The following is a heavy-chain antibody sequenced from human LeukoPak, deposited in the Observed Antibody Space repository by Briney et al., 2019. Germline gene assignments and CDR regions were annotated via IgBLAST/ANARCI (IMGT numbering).Heavy chain of an antibody. CDR2: ISSSGGST. D-gene: IGHD3-3*01. Sequence: PGGSLRLSCAASGFTFSSFAMSWVRQAPGKGREWVSAISSSGGSTYYTDSVKGRFTISRDNSKNTLYLQMNSLRAEDTAVYYCAKDVTIFADYWGQGTLVTVSS. CDR1: GFTFSSFA. J-gene: IGHJ4*02. CDR3: AKDVTIFADY. V-gene: IGHV3-23*01.